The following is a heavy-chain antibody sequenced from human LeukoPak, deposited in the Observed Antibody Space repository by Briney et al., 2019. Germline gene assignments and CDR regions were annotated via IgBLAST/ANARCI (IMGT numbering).Heavy chain of an antibody. CDR3: ARCFYGSGWDSNWFDP. Sequence: ASVKVSCKASGYTFTGYYMHWVRQAPGQGLEWMGWINPNSGGTNYAQKFQGRVTMTRDTSISTAYMELSRLRSDDTAVYYCARCFYGSGWDSNWFDPWGQGTLVTVSS. CDR2: INPNSGGT. D-gene: IGHD6-19*01. CDR1: GYTFTGYY. V-gene: IGHV1-2*02. J-gene: IGHJ5*02.